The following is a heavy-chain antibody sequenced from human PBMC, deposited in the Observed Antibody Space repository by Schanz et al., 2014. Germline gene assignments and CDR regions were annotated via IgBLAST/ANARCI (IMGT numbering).Heavy chain of an antibody. Sequence: VQLVESGGGVVQPGRSLRLSCAASGFTFSSYAMRWVRQAPGKGLEWVANMNQDGSVKNYVDSVKGRFTISRDNAKNSLYLQMNSLRAEDTAVYYCARDKGGLIPFDYWGQGTLVAVSS. CDR2: MNQDGSVK. D-gene: IGHD2-15*01. CDR1: GFTFSSYA. V-gene: IGHV3-7*01. J-gene: IGHJ4*02. CDR3: ARDKGGLIPFDY.